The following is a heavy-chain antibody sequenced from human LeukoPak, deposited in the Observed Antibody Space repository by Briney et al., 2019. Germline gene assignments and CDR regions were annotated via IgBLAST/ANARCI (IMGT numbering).Heavy chain of an antibody. CDR1: GCSISSGGYY. CDR2: IYYSGST. V-gene: IGHV4-31*03. CDR3: AIDQPNIAAARLV. D-gene: IGHD6-13*01. J-gene: IGHJ4*02. Sequence: SETLSLSCTVSGCSISSGGYYWSWIRQHPGKGLEWIGYIYYSGSTYYNPSLKSRVTISVHTSKNQFSLKRSSVTATYTAVYYCAIDQPNIAAARLVWGQGTLVTVSS.